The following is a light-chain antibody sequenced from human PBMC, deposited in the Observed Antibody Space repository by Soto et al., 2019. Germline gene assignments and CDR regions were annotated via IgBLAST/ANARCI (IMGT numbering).Light chain of an antibody. CDR1: QSVSSF. CDR3: QQYNSYPT. CDR2: DVS. Sequence: EIVLTQSPATLSLSPGERATLSCRASQSVSSFLAWYQQRPGQPPRLLIYDVSNRATGSPTRFSGSGSGTDFTLTISSLEPDDFATYYCQQYNSYPTFGQGTKVEIE. V-gene: IGKV3-11*01. J-gene: IGKJ1*01.